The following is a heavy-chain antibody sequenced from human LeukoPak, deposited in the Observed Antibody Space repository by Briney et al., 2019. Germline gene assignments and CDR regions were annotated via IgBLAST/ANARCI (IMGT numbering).Heavy chain of an antibody. Sequence: GGSLRLSCAASGFTFSSYAMSWVRQAPGKGLEWVSYISSSGRTIYYADSVKGRFTISRDNAKNSLYLHMDSLRAEDTAVYFCAREGLTGAYHYYAMDVWGQGTTVTVSS. CDR1: GFTFSSYA. V-gene: IGHV3-48*03. CDR3: AREGLTGAYHYYAMDV. D-gene: IGHD7-27*01. J-gene: IGHJ6*02. CDR2: ISSSGRTI.